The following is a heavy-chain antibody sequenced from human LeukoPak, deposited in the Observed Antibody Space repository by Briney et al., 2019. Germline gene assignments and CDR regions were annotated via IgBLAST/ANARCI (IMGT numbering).Heavy chain of an antibody. Sequence: SETLSLTCTVSGGSIISADHYWSWIRQPPGKGLEWIGEINHSGSTNYNPSLKSRVTISVDTSKNQFSLKLSSVTAADTAVYYCARNTILILGYWGQGTLVTVSS. V-gene: IGHV4-34*01. J-gene: IGHJ4*02. CDR1: GGSIISADHY. CDR2: INHSGST. CDR3: ARNTILILGY. D-gene: IGHD3-9*01.